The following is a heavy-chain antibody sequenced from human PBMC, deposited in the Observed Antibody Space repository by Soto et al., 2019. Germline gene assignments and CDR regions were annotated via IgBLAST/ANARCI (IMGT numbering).Heavy chain of an antibody. Sequence: SETLSLTCTVSGGSISSGNFYWSWIRQPPGKGLEWIGYIYYSGSTNYNPSLKSRVTISVDTSKNQFSLKLSSVTAADTAVYYCASARGYYTGSYYYGMDVWGQGTTVTVSS. D-gene: IGHD2-8*02. CDR2: IYYSGST. CDR1: GGSISSGNFY. V-gene: IGHV4-61*01. J-gene: IGHJ6*02. CDR3: ASARGYYTGSYYYGMDV.